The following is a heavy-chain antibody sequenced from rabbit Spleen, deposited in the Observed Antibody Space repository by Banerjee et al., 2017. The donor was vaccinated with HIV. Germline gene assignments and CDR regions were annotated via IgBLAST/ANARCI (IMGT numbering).Heavy chain of an antibody. CDR2: IYTGDDST. J-gene: IGHJ3*01. V-gene: IGHV1S45*01. CDR1: GFSFSSSYW. CDR3: ARDRSGNAYYTDYLDL. Sequence: QEQLEESGGDLVKPEGSLTLTCTASGFSFSSSYWMCWVRQAPGKGLEWIGCIYTGDDSTVYASWAKGRFTISKTSSTTVTLQMTSLTVADTATYFCARDRSGNAYYTDYLDLWGQGTLVTVS. D-gene: IGHD1-1*01.